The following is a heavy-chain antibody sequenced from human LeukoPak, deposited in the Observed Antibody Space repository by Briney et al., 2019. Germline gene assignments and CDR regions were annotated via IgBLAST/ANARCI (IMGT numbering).Heavy chain of an antibody. CDR1: GFTFSSYE. J-gene: IGHJ4*02. D-gene: IGHD3-22*01. V-gene: IGHV3-48*01. Sequence: GGSLRLSCAASGFTFSSYEMNWVRQAPGKGLEWVSYISASSSTIYYAGSVKGRFTISRDNAKHSLFLQMNSLRAEDTAVYYCARDRVRADYYDSSGYCFDYWGQGTLVTVSS. CDR3: ARDRVRADYYDSSGYCFDY. CDR2: ISASSSTI.